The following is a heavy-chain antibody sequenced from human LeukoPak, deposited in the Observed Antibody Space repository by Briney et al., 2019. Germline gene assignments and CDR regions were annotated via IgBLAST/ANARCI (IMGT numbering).Heavy chain of an antibody. V-gene: IGHV4-59*01. CDR2: IYYSGST. CDR3: ARAVPYSSSCCNFDY. D-gene: IGHD6-13*01. Sequence: PSETLSLTCTVSGGSISSYYWSWIRQPPGKGLEWIGYIYYSGSTNYNPSLKSRVTISVDTSKNQFSLKLSSVTAADTAVYYCARAVPYSSSCCNFDYWGQGTLVTVSS. CDR1: GGSISSYY. J-gene: IGHJ4*02.